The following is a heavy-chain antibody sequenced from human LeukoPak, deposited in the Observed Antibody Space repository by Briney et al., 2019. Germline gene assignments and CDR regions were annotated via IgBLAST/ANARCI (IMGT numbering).Heavy chain of an antibody. J-gene: IGHJ4*02. CDR3: ARGVAWSGRTPQY. CDR1: GGSISSGNYY. D-gene: IGHD1-26*01. Sequence: PSQTLSLTCTVSGGSISSGNYYWSWIRQPPGKGLEWIGYIYYSGSTNYNPSLKSRVTISVDTSKNQFSLKLTSVTAADTAVYYCARGVAWSGRTPQYWGQGTLVTVSS. V-gene: IGHV4-61*01. CDR2: IYYSGST.